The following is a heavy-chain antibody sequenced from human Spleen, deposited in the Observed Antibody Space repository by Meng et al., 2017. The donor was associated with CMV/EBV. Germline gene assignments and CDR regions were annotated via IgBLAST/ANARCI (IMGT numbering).Heavy chain of an antibody. CDR3: AKDMRAWGGYDTSYYYAMDV. Sequence: SLKISCAASGFTFGDYTMHWVRQAPGKGLEWVSSISWNTGSKDYADSVKGRFTISRDNSKKTLYLQMNSLRAEDTAVYYCAKDMRAWGGYDTSYYYAMDVWGQGTTVTVSS. D-gene: IGHD3-3*01. CDR1: GFTFGDYT. CDR2: ISWNTGSK. V-gene: IGHV3-9*01. J-gene: IGHJ6*02.